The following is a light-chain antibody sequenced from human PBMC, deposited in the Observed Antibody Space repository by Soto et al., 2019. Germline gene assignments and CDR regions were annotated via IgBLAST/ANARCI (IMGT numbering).Light chain of an antibody. CDR1: HSVSSS. CDR2: GAS. J-gene: IGKJ5*01. Sequence: EVVMTQSPATLSVSPGERATLSCRASHSVSSSLAWYQQKPGQAPRLLISGASTRAAGIPARFSGSGSGTEFTLTISSLQSEDFAVYYCQQRSNWPPSFGQGTLLEIK. CDR3: QQRSNWPPS. V-gene: IGKV3-15*01.